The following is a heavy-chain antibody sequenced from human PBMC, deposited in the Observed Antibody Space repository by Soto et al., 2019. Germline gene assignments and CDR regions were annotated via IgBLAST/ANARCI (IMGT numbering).Heavy chain of an antibody. CDR3: AKKGLGSLATYCTTGDCHYAFDV. V-gene: IGHV3-23*01. J-gene: IGHJ3*01. CDR1: GFTFYNYA. CDR2: ISGGGDGT. D-gene: IGHD2-8*01. Sequence: EVQLLESGGGLVRPGGSLRLSCAASGFTFYNYAMNWVRQAPGKGLEWVSTISGGGDGTYYADSVKGRFTISRDNSRNTVYLQMNSLRAEHTAVYYCAKKGLGSLATYCTTGDCHYAFDVWGQGTLVTVSS.